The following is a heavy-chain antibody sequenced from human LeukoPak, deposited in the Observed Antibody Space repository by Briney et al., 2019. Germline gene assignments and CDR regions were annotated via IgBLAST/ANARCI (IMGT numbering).Heavy chain of an antibody. CDR1: GFTFSDYY. D-gene: IGHD6-19*01. V-gene: IGHV3-11*06. J-gene: IGHJ4*02. Sequence: GGSLRLSCAASGFTFSDYYMSWIRQAPGKGLEWVSSISSSSSYISYADSVKGRFTISRDNAKNSLDLQMNSLRAEDTAVYYCAIDRYSSGWYTFDYWGQGTLVIVSS. CDR2: ISSSSSYI. CDR3: AIDRYSSGWYTFDY.